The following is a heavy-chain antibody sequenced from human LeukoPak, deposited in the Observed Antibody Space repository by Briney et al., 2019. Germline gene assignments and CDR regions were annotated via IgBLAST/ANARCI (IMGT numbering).Heavy chain of an antibody. CDR2: IRYDGSNK. J-gene: IGHJ4*02. D-gene: IGHD6-6*01. CDR3: AKDEYSSSPGWDEFDY. Sequence: GGSLRLSCAASGFTFSSYGMHWVRQAPGKGLEWVAFIRYDGSNKYYADSVKGRFTISRDNSKNTLYLQMNSLRAEDTAVYYCAKDEYSSSPGWDEFDYWGQGTLVTVSS. CDR1: GFTFSSYG. V-gene: IGHV3-30*02.